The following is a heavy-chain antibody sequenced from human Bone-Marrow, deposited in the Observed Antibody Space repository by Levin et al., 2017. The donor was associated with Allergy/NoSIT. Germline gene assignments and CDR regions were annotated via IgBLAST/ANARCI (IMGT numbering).Heavy chain of an antibody. CDR1: GYTFTSYN. CDR3: ARDLSGGLPDAFDI. D-gene: IGHD1-1*01. V-gene: IGHV1-8*01. CDR2: INPNSGDT. Sequence: ASVKVSCKTSGYTFTSYNVYWVRQAPGQGLEWMGYINPNSGDTGYAQKFQGRVTLTRNSSINTAYMELSGLRSEDTAMYYCARDLSGGLPDAFDIWGQGTIVSVSS. J-gene: IGHJ3*02.